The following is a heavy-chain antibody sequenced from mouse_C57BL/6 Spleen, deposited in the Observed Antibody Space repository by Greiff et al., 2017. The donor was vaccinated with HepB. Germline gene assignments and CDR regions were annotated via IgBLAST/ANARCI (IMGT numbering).Heavy chain of an antibody. CDR2: ISSGGDYI. J-gene: IGHJ2*01. CDR1: GFTFSSYA. D-gene: IGHD3-2*02. Sequence: DVMLVESGEGLVKPGGSLKLSCAASGFTFSSYAMSWVRQTPEKRLEWVAYISSGGDYIYYADTVKGRFTISRDNARNTLYLQMSSLKSEDTAMYYCTRDRAQATFDYWGQGTTLTVSS. CDR3: TRDRAQATFDY. V-gene: IGHV5-9-1*02.